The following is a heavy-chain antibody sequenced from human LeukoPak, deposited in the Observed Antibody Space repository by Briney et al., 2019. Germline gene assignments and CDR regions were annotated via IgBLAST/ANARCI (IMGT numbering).Heavy chain of an antibody. CDR1: GFTFSSYA. CDR2: ISGSGRST. J-gene: IGHJ4*02. CDR3: AATIGNYDIVPGDYEGHYFHY. Sequence: PGGSLRLSCAASGFTFSSYAMSWVRQAPGKGREWVSAISGSGRSTYYADSVKGRFTISRDNSKNTLYLQMNSLREEDTAVYYCAATIGNYDIVPGDYEGHYFHYWGQGTLVTVSS. D-gene: IGHD3-9*01. V-gene: IGHV3-23*01.